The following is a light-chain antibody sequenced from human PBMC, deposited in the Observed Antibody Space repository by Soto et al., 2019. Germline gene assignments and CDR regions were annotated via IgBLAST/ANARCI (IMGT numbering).Light chain of an antibody. V-gene: IGKV1D-13*01. Sequence: AIHLTQSPSSLSASVGDRVTISCRASQGISTLFAWYQQRPGKAPRLLIYDASTLESGVPSRFSGSGSGADFTLTISSLQPEDFATYYCQQFYDYPLTFGGGTKVEIK. CDR2: DAS. CDR3: QQFYDYPLT. CDR1: QGISTL. J-gene: IGKJ4*01.